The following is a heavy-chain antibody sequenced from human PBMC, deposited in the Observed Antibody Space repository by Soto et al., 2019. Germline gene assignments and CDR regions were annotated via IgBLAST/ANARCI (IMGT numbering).Heavy chain of an antibody. CDR3: ARDGYCSSTSCLTWGYYYYYGMDV. V-gene: IGHV1-3*01. Sequence: ASVKVSCKASGYTFTSYAMHWVRQAPGQRLEWMGWINAGNGNTKYSQKFQGRVTITRDTSASTAYMELSSLRSEDTAVYYCARDGYCSSTSCLTWGYYYYYGMDVWGQGTTVTVS. CDR2: INAGNGNT. D-gene: IGHD2-2*03. CDR1: GYTFTSYA. J-gene: IGHJ6*02.